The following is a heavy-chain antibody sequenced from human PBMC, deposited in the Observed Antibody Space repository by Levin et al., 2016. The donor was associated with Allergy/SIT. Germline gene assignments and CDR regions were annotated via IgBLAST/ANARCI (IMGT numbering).Heavy chain of an antibody. CDR3: AREKSIAQMERQEGGSWFDP. CDR1: GFTFSTYV. D-gene: IGHD1-1*01. CDR2: ITSGSSYI. Sequence: GESLKISCVASGFTFSTYVMSWVRQAPGKGLEWVSFITSGSSYISYADSLKGRFTISRDNAKSSLYLQMNSLRADDTAVYYCAREKSIAQMERQEGGSWFDPWGQGTLVTVSS. J-gene: IGHJ5*02. V-gene: IGHV3-21*01.